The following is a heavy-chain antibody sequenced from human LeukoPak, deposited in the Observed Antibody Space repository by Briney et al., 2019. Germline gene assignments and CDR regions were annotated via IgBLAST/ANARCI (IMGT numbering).Heavy chain of an antibody. J-gene: IGHJ5*01. V-gene: IGHV1-2*02. CDR1: GYSFTDYS. Sequence: ASVKVSCKASGYSFTDYSMHWVRQAPEQGLEWMGWINPNTGGTDYAQEFRGRVTMTRDTSISTAYMELSRLRSDDTAVYYCARIAIPGRHYFDPWGQGTLVTVSS. D-gene: IGHD2-15*01. CDR2: INPNTGGT. CDR3: ARIAIPGRHYFDP.